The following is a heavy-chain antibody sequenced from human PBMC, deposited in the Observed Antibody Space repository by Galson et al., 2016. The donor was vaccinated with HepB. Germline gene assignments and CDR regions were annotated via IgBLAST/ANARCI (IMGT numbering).Heavy chain of an antibody. D-gene: IGHD4-11*01. CDR2: ISSSGSAE. J-gene: IGHJ6*04. CDR3: ARDRSNYAGPYYGLDV. V-gene: IGHV3-11*01. Sequence: SLRLSCAASGFSFSDYYMNWIRQAPGKGLEWVSYISSSGSAEKYEDSVQGRCTISRDNAKNSMYLQMKSLRVEATAVYYCARDRSNYAGPYYGLDVWGEGTTVTVSS. CDR1: GFSFSDYY.